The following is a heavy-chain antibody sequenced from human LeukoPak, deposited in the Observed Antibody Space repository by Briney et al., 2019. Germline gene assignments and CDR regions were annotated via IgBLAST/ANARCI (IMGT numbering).Heavy chain of an antibody. D-gene: IGHD6-13*01. J-gene: IGHJ5*02. V-gene: IGHV4-61*01. CDR2: IYYSVTT. CDR3: ARERVSSSWYGGWFDP. CDR1: GGSVSSGSYY. Sequence: PSETLSLTRTVSGGSVSSGSYYWSWIRLPPGTRLEWIGYIYYSVTTNYNPSLKSRVTISVDRSKNQFSLKLSSVTAADTAVYYCARERVSSSWYGGWFDPWGQGTLVTVSS.